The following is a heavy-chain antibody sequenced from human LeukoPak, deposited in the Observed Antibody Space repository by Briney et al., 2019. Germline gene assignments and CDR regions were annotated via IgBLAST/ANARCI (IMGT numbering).Heavy chain of an antibody. V-gene: IGHV3-7*03. CDR2: IKQDGSEK. CDR3: AREYYDILTGYPSSFDY. Sequence: GGSLRLSCAASGFTFSSYWMSWVRQAPGKGLEWVANIKQDGSEKYYVDSMKGRFTISRDNAKNSLYLQMNSLRAEDTAVYYCAREYYDILTGYPSSFDYWGQGTLVTVSS. CDR1: GFTFSSYW. D-gene: IGHD3-9*01. J-gene: IGHJ4*02.